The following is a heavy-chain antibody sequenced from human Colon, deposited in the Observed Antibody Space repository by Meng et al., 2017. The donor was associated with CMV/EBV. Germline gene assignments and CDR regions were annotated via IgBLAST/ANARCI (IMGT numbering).Heavy chain of an antibody. Sequence: GESLKISCAASGFTFSSYGMVWVRQAPGKWLEWVAFIQYDGNTKHYADSMKGRFTISRDNFNNTLHLHMDGLRVEDTAVYYCAKEAGGAHYGLDVWGQGTTVTVSS. CDR2: IQYDGNTK. J-gene: IGHJ6*02. CDR3: AKEAGGAHYGLDV. V-gene: IGHV3-30*02. D-gene: IGHD1-26*01. CDR1: GFTFSSYG.